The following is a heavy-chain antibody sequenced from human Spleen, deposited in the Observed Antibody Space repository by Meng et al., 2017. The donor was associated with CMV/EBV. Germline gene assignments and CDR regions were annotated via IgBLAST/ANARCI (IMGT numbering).Heavy chain of an antibody. V-gene: IGHV3-21*01. J-gene: IGHJ4*02. Sequence: GESLKISCAASGFTFSSYSMNWVRQAPGKGLEWVSSISSSSSYIYYADSVKGRFTISRDNAKNSLYLQMNSLRAEDTAVYYCARDRVLAGGYYFDYWGQGTLVTVSS. CDR3: ARDRVLAGGYYFDY. D-gene: IGHD6-19*01. CDR1: GFTFSSYS. CDR2: ISSSSSYI.